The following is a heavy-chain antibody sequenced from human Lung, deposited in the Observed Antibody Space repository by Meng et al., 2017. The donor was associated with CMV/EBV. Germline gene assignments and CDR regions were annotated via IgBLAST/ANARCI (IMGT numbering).Heavy chain of an antibody. CDR2: ISYDGTT. J-gene: IGHJ5*01. D-gene: IGHD3-10*02. V-gene: IGHV4-59*12. CDR1: GGVINVYY. Sequence: GSXRLXCAVSGGVINVYYWSWIRQPPGKGLEWVGSISYDGTTSYNPSLNSRVTISLDTPKSQFSLKLTSVTAADTALYYCAGLLPSGKYVHHWFDPWGQGXLVTVSS. CDR3: AGLLPSGKYVHHWFDP.